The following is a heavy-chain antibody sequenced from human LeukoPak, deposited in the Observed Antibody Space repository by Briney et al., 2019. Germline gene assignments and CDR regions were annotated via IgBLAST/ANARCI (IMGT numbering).Heavy chain of an antibody. D-gene: IGHD3-22*01. V-gene: IGHV3-53*01. CDR3: ATYDSSGYYNY. Sequence: GGSLRLSCAASGFTVSSNDMSWVRQALGKGLEWVSVIYSGGRTFYADSVKGRFTISRDNSKNTLYLQMNSLRAEDTAVYYCATYDSSGYYNYWSQGTLVTVSS. J-gene: IGHJ4*02. CDR1: GFTVSSND. CDR2: IYSGGRT.